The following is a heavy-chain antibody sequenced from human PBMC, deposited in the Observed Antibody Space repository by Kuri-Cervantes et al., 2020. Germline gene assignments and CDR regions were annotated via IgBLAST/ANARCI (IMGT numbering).Heavy chain of an antibody. J-gene: IGHJ5*02. CDR2: IFSSGSGTA. CDR3: ARVDGYSSGSYGAAWFDP. D-gene: IGHD3-22*01. CDR1: GASINSDDYY. Sequence: SETLSLTCTVSGASINSDDYYWSWIRQPPGKGLEWIAYIFSSGSGTAYYNPSLKSRLGISLDTSKNQFSLKMTSVTAADTAVYYCARVDGYSSGSYGAAWFDPWGQGTLVTVSS. V-gene: IGHV4-30-4*01.